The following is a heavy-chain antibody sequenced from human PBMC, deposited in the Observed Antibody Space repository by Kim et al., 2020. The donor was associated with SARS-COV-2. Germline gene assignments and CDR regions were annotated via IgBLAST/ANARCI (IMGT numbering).Heavy chain of an antibody. J-gene: IGHJ3*02. CDR2: IFYSGST. D-gene: IGHD3-10*02. CDR3: ARLISTPKIPMLTSI. V-gene: IGHV4-39*01. CDR1: GGSINSSSYY. Sequence: SETLSLTCTVSGGSINSSSYYWGWIRQPPGKGLEWIGNIFYSGSTYYNPSLKSRVTISVDTSKSQFSLRLRFVTAADTAVYYCARLISTPKIPMLTSIWGQGTMVTVSS.